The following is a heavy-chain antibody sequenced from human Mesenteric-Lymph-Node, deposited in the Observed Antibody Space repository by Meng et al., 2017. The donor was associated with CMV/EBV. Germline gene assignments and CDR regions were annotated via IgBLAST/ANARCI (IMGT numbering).Heavy chain of an antibody. CDR1: GFTFNNYA. D-gene: IGHD2-2*01. V-gene: IGHV3-30*04. CDR3: GREISTLFDY. CDR2: ISYDGNDK. J-gene: IGHJ4*02. Sequence: GESLKISCAASGFTFNNYAMEWVRQAPGKGLEWVAIISYDGNDKYYADSVKGRLTISRDNSKNTLYLQMNSLRAEDTAVYYCGREISTLFDYWGQGTLVTVSS.